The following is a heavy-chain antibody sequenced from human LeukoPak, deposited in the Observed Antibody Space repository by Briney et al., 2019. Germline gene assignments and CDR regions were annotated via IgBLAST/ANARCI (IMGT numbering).Heavy chain of an antibody. J-gene: IGHJ3*02. Sequence: SETLSLTCTVSGGSIRSGSYYWSWIRQPAGKGLEWIGRIYPSGTTYYNPSLKSRVTMSGDTSKDQFSLKLSSVTAADTAVYYCARGGVFSAFDMWGQGTMVTVSS. D-gene: IGHD3-10*01. CDR2: IYPSGTT. CDR1: GGSIRSGSYY. CDR3: ARGGVFSAFDM. V-gene: IGHV4-61*02.